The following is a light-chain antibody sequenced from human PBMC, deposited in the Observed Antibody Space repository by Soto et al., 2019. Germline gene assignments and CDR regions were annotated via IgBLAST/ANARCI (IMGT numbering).Light chain of an antibody. Sequence: DIQMTQSPSAMSASVGDRVTITCRASQGISNDLAWFQQKPGKVPKRLIYGASSLQSGVPSRFSGSGSGTEFTLTISSLHPEDFATYYCLQQSGHPNTFGRGSKLAIK. J-gene: IGKJ2*01. CDR3: LQQSGHPNT. CDR2: GAS. V-gene: IGKV1-17*03. CDR1: QGISND.